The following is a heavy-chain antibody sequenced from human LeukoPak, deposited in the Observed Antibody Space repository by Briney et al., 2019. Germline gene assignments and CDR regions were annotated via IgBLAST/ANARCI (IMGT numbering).Heavy chain of an antibody. J-gene: IGHJ4*02. CDR1: GFTFSSYA. Sequence: PGGSLRLSCAASGFTFSSYAMHWVRQAPGKGLEWVAVISYDGSNKYYADSVKGRFTISRDNSKNTLYLQMNSLRAEDTAVYYCARAASGYDLEFDYWGQGTLVTVSS. CDR2: ISYDGSNK. CDR3: ARAASGYDLEFDY. V-gene: IGHV3-30*01. D-gene: IGHD5-12*01.